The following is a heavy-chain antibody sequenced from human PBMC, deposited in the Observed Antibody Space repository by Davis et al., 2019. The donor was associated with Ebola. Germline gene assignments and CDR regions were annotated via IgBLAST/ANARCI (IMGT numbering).Heavy chain of an antibody. V-gene: IGHV3-30*02. CDR3: GKVGIAGTRASDY. CDR2: IRHDGSDR. D-gene: IGHD1-7*01. Sequence: GESLKISCVASGFTFSGYGMHWVRQAPGKGLEWVAFIRHDGSDRYYADSVKGRFTISRDNSKNTLYLQMNSLRAEDTAVYYCGKVGIAGTRASDYWGQGTLVTVSS. J-gene: IGHJ4*02. CDR1: GFTFSGYG.